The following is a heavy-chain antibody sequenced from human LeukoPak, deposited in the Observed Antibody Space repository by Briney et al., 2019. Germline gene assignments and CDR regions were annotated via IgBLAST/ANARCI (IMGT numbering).Heavy chain of an antibody. Sequence: SVKVSCKASRGAFTIQAISWVRQTPGQRLEWMGGIIPIFGTANYAQKFQGRVTITADESTNTAYMELSSLRAKDTAVYYCARQPFTIFGVVGYFDDWGQGTLVTVS. CDR3: ARQPFTIFGVVGYFDD. D-gene: IGHD3-3*01. CDR1: RGAFTIQA. J-gene: IGHJ4*02. CDR2: IIPIFGTA. V-gene: IGHV1-69*13.